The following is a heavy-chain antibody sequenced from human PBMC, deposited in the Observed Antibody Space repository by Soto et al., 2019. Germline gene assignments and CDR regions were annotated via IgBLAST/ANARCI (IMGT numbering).Heavy chain of an antibody. J-gene: IGHJ4*02. Sequence: QVQLQESGPGLVKPSQTLSLTCTVSGGSISSGDYYWSWLRQPPGKGLVWIVYIYYSGSTYYNPSLQSRVTRSGDSTKNQFPVKPGAVTAADPAVYCCSRVQSSGYHSGYWGQGNLVTVSS. CDR2: IYYSGST. CDR3: SRVQSSGYHSGY. CDR1: GGSISSGDYY. D-gene: IGHD6-25*01. V-gene: IGHV4-30-4*01.